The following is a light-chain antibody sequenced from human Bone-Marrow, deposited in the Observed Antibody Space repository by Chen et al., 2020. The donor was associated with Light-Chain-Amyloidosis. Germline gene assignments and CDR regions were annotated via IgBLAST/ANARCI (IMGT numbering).Light chain of an antibody. J-gene: IGLJ3*02. CDR3: QVWDRSSDLPV. V-gene: IGLV3-21*02. CDR1: NIGSTS. CDR2: DDS. Sequence: SYVLTQPSSVSVAPGQTATIACGGNNIGSTSVNWYQQTPGQATRLVCYDDSDRPSGIPERLSGSNSGNTATLTISRVEAGDEADYYCQVWDRSSDLPVFGGGTKLTVL.